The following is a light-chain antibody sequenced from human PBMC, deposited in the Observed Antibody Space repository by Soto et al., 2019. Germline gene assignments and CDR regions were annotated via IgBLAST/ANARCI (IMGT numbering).Light chain of an antibody. Sequence: QSVLTQPPSVSEAPRQRVTISCSGSRSNIGNNAVSWYQQLPGKAPKLLIYYDDLLPSGVSDRFSGSKSGTSASLAISGLQSEHEADYYCAAWDDSLNGVVFGGGTKVTVL. V-gene: IGLV1-36*01. CDR3: AAWDDSLNGVV. J-gene: IGLJ2*01. CDR1: RSNIGNNA. CDR2: YDD.